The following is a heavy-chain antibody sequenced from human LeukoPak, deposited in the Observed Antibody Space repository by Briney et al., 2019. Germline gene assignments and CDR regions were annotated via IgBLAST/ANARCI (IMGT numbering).Heavy chain of an antibody. Sequence: GGSLRLSCAGSGFTFGGYGMHWFRQTPGKGLEWVAVIAYDGSRAFYADSVKGRFTISRDNSKNTMSVQMDNLRAEDTAVYYCTRYNNDHFDYWGQGTLVTVSS. D-gene: IGHD1-14*01. CDR3: TRYNNDHFDY. J-gene: IGHJ4*02. CDR1: GFTFGGYG. CDR2: IAYDGSRA. V-gene: IGHV3-33*01.